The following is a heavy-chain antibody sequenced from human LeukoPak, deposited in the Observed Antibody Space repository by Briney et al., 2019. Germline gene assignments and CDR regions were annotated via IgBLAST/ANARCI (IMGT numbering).Heavy chain of an antibody. CDR3: ARQPIYEAYFDF. J-gene: IGHJ4*02. CDR2: IKHDGSEK. V-gene: IGHV3-7*01. CDR1: GLPFDRYW. Sequence: GGSLRLSCVAFGLPFDRYWMSWVRQAPGKGLEWVANIKHDGSEKNFVDSVKGRFTISRDNAENSLFLQMNSLRADDTAVYFCARQPIYEAYFDFWGQGTLVTVSS. D-gene: IGHD3-16*01.